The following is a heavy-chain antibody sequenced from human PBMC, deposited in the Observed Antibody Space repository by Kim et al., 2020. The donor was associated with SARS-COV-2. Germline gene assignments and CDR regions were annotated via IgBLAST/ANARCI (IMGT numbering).Heavy chain of an antibody. V-gene: IGHV1-18*04. CDR3: ASDRRQWLGPYYFDC. Sequence: ASVKVSCKASGYTFTSYGISWVRQAPGQGLEWMGWISAYNGNTNYAQKLQGRVTMTTDTSTSTAYMELRSLRSDDTAVYYCASDRRQWLGPYYFDCWGQGTLVTVSS. D-gene: IGHD6-19*01. CDR2: ISAYNGNT. J-gene: IGHJ4*02. CDR1: GYTFTSYG.